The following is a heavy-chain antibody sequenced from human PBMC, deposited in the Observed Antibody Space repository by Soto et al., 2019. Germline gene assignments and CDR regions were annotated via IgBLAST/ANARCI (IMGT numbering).Heavy chain of an antibody. Sequence: LRLSCAASGCTFSSAWMNWFRQAPGKGLEWVGRIKKKSDGGTTDYAAPVKGKFTISRDDSKNTLYLQMNSLKTEDTAVYFCARDWYWAFDYWGQGSLVTVSS. CDR1: GCTFSSAW. V-gene: IGHV3-15*07. CDR3: ARDWYWAFDY. D-gene: IGHD1-20*01. CDR2: IKKKSDGGTT. J-gene: IGHJ4*02.